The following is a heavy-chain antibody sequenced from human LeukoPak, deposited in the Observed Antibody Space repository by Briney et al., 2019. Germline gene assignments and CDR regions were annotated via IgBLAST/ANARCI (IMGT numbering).Heavy chain of an antibody. D-gene: IGHD3-22*01. J-gene: IGHJ6*03. V-gene: IGHV4-59*01. CDR1: GGSISSYY. CDR3: ARVGPSPSGYYYYYMDV. CDR2: IYYSGST. Sequence: SETLSLTCTVSGGSISSYYWSWIRQPPGKGLEWIGYIYYSGSTNYNPSLKSRVTISVDTSKNQFSLKLSSVTAADTAVYYCARVGPSPSGYYYYYMDVWGKGTTVTVSS.